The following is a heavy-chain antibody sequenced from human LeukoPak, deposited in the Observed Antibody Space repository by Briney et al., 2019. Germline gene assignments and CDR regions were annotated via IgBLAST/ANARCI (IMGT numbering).Heavy chain of an antibody. J-gene: IGHJ4*02. V-gene: IGHV1-46*03. CDR1: GDTFTSDY. CDR2: INASGGSI. D-gene: IGHD3-10*01. CDR3: ARENRKATMVRGVNIPIYFDY. Sequence: ASVKVFCKASGDTFTSDYMYWVRQAPGQGRGWMGIINASGGSISYAQKFQGRVTMTRDTSTSTVYMELSSLRSEDTAVYSCARENRKATMVRGVNIPIYFDYWGQGTLVTVSS.